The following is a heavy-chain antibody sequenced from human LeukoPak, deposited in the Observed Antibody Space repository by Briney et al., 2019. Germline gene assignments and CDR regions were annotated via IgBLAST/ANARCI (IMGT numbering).Heavy chain of an antibody. J-gene: IGHJ4*02. CDR3: AKDNGTTVVTPSGAANY. CDR2: ISGSGGST. Sequence: PGGSLRLSCAASGFTFSSYAMSWVRQAPGKGLEWVSAISGSGGSTYYADSVKGRFTISRDNSKNTLYLQMNSLRAEDTAVYYCAKDNGTTVVTPSGAANYWGQGTLVTVSS. V-gene: IGHV3-23*01. D-gene: IGHD4-23*01. CDR1: GFTFSSYA.